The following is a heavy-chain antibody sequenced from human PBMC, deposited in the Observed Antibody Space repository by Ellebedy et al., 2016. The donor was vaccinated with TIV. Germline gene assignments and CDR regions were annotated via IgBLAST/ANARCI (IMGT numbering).Heavy chain of an antibody. V-gene: IGHV1-2*02. CDR1: GFTFTGYY. Sequence: ASVKVSCKASGFTFTGYYVHWVRQAPGQGLEWMGWIHPNSGGTNYAQKLQGRVTMTTDTSTSTAYMELRSLRSDDTAVYYCARDLRTRAQRFDYWGQGTLVTVSS. CDR3: ARDLRTRAQRFDY. CDR2: IHPNSGGT. J-gene: IGHJ4*02. D-gene: IGHD6-25*01.